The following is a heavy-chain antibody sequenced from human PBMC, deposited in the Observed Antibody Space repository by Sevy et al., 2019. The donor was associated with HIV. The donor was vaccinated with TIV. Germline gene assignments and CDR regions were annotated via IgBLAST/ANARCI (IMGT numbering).Heavy chain of an antibody. CDR1: GFNFNNAW. D-gene: IGHD3-22*01. CDR3: AYGSPSPTRNYYDSSGYYY. J-gene: IGHJ4*02. CDR2: MRSKSDGGAI. Sequence: LSLTCVASGFNFNNAWMSWVRQAPGKGLEWVGRMRSKSDGGAIDYAPPVKGRFTISRDDSKNMLYLQLNSLKSDDTAMYYCAYGSPSPTRNYYDSSGYYYWGQGTLVTVSS. V-gene: IGHV3-15*01.